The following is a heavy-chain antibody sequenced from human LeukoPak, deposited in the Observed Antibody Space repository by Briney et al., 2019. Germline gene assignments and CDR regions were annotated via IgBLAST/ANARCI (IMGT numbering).Heavy chain of an antibody. CDR1: GFTFRSYW. Sequence: AGGSLRLSCAVSGFTFRSYWMRWVRQAPGKGREWVANINEDGNKKYYADSVKGRFTISRDNAKNSLSLQMNNVIFEGTAVYYCARIDSRRTFDLWGQGTMVTVSS. CDR3: ARIDSRRTFDL. D-gene: IGHD1-14*01. V-gene: IGHV3-7*01. CDR2: INEDGNKK. J-gene: IGHJ3*01.